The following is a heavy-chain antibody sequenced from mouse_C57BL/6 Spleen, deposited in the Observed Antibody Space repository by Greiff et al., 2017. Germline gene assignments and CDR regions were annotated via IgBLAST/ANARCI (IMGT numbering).Heavy chain of an antibody. CDR3: ARWFYYDYDGFAY. D-gene: IGHD2-4*01. CDR2: IYPGDGDT. J-gene: IGHJ3*01. V-gene: IGHV1-80*01. CDR1: GYAFSSYW. Sequence: QVQLQQSGAELVKPGASVKISCKASGYAFSSYWMNWVKQRPGQGLEWIGQIYPGDGDTNYNGKFKGKATLTADKSSSTAYMLLSSLTSEDSAVYFCARWFYYDYDGFAYWGQGTLVTVSA.